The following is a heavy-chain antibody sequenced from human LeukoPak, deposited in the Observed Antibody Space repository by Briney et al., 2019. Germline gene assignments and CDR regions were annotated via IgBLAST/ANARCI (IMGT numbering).Heavy chain of an antibody. CDR2: MNPDGSEK. Sequence: GGSLRLSCAASGFTFSSYWMSWVRQAPGKGLEWVANMNPDGSEKYFLDSVKGRFTISRDNAKSSLYLQMNSLRGNDTAVYYCARDRALYDSRRGYYYTEDDYWGQGTLVTVSS. V-gene: IGHV3-7*01. CDR3: ARDRALYDSRRGYYYTEDDY. J-gene: IGHJ4*02. CDR1: GFTFSSYW. D-gene: IGHD3-22*01.